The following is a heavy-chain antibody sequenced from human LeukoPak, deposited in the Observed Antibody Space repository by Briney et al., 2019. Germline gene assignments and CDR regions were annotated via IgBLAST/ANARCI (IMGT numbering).Heavy chain of an antibody. CDR1: GFTFSSYG. V-gene: IGHV3-30*02. Sequence: GGSLRLSCAASGFTFSSYGMHRVRQAPGKGLEWVAFIRYDGSNKYYADSVKGRFTISRDDSKNTLYLQMNSLKTEDTAVYYCTTAIGYYYREALDVWGQGTMVTVSS. J-gene: IGHJ3*01. CDR3: TTAIGYYYREALDV. CDR2: IRYDGSNK. D-gene: IGHD3-22*01.